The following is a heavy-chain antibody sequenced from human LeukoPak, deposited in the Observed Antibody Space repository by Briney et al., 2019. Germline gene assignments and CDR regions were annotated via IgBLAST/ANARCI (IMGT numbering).Heavy chain of an antibody. CDR2: IYHSGST. Sequence: SSETLSLTCAVSGGSISSGGYSWSWIRQPPGKGLEWIGYIYHSGSTYYNPSLKSRVTISVDRSKNQFSLKLSSVTAADTAVYYCASRAADSSGYYYFDYWGQGTLVTVSS. V-gene: IGHV4-30-2*01. D-gene: IGHD3-22*01. CDR1: GGSISSGGYS. CDR3: ASRAADSSGYYYFDY. J-gene: IGHJ4*02.